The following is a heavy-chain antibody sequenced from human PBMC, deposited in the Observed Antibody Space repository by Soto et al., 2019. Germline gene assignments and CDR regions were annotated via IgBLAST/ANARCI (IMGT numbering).Heavy chain of an antibody. J-gene: IGHJ4*02. Sequence: QVQLVESGGGVVQPGRSLRLSCAASGFTFSSYGMHWVRQAPGKGLEWVAVIWYDGSNKYYADSVKGRFTISRDNSKNTLYLQMNSLRAEDTAVYYCARVGQGDYDFWSGYRTDFDCWGQGTLVTVSS. V-gene: IGHV3-33*01. CDR2: IWYDGSNK. CDR1: GFTFSSYG. D-gene: IGHD3-3*01. CDR3: ARVGQGDYDFWSGYRTDFDC.